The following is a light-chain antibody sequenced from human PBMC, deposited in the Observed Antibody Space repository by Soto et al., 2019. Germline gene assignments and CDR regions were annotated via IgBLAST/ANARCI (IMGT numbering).Light chain of an antibody. V-gene: IGKV1-5*01. CDR3: QQYNSYPWT. CDR2: DAS. J-gene: IGKJ1*01. CDR1: QSISSW. Sequence: DIQMTQSTSTLSASVGDRVTITCRASQSISSWLAWYQQKPGKAPKLLIYDASSLESGVPSRFSGSGSGTEFTLPISSLQPDDFATYYCQQYNSYPWTFGQGTKVEIK.